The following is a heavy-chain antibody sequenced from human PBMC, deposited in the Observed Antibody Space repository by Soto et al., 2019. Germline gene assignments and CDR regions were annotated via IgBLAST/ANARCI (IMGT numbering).Heavy chain of an antibody. Sequence: VQLVESGGGLVNPGGSLRLSCAASGLMFSDSYMSWIRQAPGKGLEWISYISSSGTTIYYADAVKGRFTISRDNAKSSLFLQMNSLRVEDTARYYCVYGSGSYPYWGQGTLVTVSS. CDR3: VYGSGSYPY. D-gene: IGHD3-10*01. CDR2: ISSSGTTI. V-gene: IGHV3-11*01. CDR1: GLMFSDSY. J-gene: IGHJ4*02.